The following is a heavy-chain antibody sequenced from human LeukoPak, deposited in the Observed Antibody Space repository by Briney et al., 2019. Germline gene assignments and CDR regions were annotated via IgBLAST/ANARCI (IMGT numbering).Heavy chain of an antibody. CDR2: INPNSGGT. J-gene: IGHJ4*02. V-gene: IGHV1-2*04. D-gene: IGHD2-21*02. Sequence: ASVKVSCKASGYTFTGYYMHWVRQAPGQGLEWMGWINPNSGGTNYAQKFQGWVTMTRDTSISTAYMELSRLRDDDTAVYYCARSPGEKVTPDYWGQGTLVTVSS. CDR1: GYTFTGYY. CDR3: ARSPGEKVTPDY.